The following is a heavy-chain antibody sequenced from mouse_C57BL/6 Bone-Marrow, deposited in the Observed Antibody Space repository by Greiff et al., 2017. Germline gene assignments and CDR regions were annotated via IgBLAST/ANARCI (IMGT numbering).Heavy chain of an antibody. D-gene: IGHD1-1*02. V-gene: IGHV1-20*01. Sequence: VQLQQSGPELVKPGASVKISCKASGYSFTGYFMNWVMQSHGKSLEWIGRINPYNGDTFYNQKFKGKATLTVDKSSSTAHMGLRSLTSEDSAVYYCGRGNYGFGYWGQGTMVTVSA. CDR3: GRGNYGFGY. CDR2: INPYNGDT. J-gene: IGHJ3*01. CDR1: GYSFTGYF.